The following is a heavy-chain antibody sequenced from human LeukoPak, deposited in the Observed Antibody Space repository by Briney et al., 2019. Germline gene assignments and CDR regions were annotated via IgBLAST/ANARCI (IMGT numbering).Heavy chain of an antibody. V-gene: IGHV3-20*01. CDR2: INRNGGST. D-gene: IGHD3-10*01. CDR3: ARGGSRGMDV. CDR1: GFTFSSYA. Sequence: GGSLRLSCAASGFTFSSYAMSWVRQAPGKGLEWVSGINRNGGSTGYADSVKGRFTISRDNAKNSLYLQINSLRAEDTALYHCARGGSRGMDVWGQGTTVTVAS. J-gene: IGHJ6*02.